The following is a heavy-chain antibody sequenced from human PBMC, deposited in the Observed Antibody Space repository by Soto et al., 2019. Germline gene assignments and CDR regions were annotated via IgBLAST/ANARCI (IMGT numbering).Heavy chain of an antibody. V-gene: IGHV3-21*01. CDR3: ARDEEYDLLWFGELRSYYYMDV. J-gene: IGHJ6*03. CDR1: GFTFSSYS. Sequence: GGSLRLSCAASGFTFSSYSMNWVRQAPGKGLEWVSSISSSSSYIYYADSVKGRFTISRDNAKNSLYLQMNSLRAEDTAVYYCARDEEYDLLWFGELRSYYYMDVWGKGTTVTVSS. D-gene: IGHD3-10*01. CDR2: ISSSSSYI.